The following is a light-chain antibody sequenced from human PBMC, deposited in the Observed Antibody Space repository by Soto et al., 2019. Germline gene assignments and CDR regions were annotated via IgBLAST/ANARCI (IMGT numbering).Light chain of an antibody. CDR2: AAS. CDR3: QQSYTTPYT. Sequence: DIQMTQSPSSLSASVGDRVTITCRASQSISNFLNWYQQKPGQAPELLIYAASSLHSGVPSRFSGSGSGTNFTLTSSSLQPEDFATYSCQQSYTTPYTFGQGTKLEIK. V-gene: IGKV1-39*01. CDR1: QSISNF. J-gene: IGKJ2*01.